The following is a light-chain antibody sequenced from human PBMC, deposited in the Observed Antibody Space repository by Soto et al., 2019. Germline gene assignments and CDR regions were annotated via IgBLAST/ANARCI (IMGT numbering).Light chain of an antibody. CDR1: QSVYNY. CDR3: QQRYSWPPIT. Sequence: EIVLTQSPATLSLSPGDRATLSCRASQSVYNYWAWFQQKPGQAPRLLIYDSSNRATGIPARFSGSGSGTDFTLTISGLEPEDFAVYFCQQRYSWPPITFGQGTRLEIK. J-gene: IGKJ5*01. V-gene: IGKV3-11*01. CDR2: DSS.